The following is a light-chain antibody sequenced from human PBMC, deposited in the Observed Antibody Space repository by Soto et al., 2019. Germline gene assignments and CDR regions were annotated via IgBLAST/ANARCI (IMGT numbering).Light chain of an antibody. CDR1: SSDVGSYNL. CDR3: FSYAGNSVYV. Sequence: QSLLSQPASVSGSRGQSITISCTGTSSDVGSYNLVSWFQQLPGKVPKLIIYEGTKRPSGVSDRFSGSKSGYTASLTISGLQAEDAADYYCFSYAGNSVYVFGPGTKVTVL. J-gene: IGLJ1*01. V-gene: IGLV2-23*01. CDR2: EGT.